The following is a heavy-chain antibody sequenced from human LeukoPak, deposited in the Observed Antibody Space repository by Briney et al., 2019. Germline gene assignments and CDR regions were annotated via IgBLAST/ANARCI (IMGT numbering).Heavy chain of an antibody. CDR1: GFTFSSFW. D-gene: IGHD3-3*02. V-gene: IGHV3-7*01. CDR2: IKEDGSQK. J-gene: IGHJ4*02. CDR3: ARGGGHLY. Sequence: PGGSLRLSCAASGFTFSSFWMSWVRQAPGKGLEWVANIKEDGSQKNYVDSVKGRFTISRDNAKNSLYLQMDSLRAEDTAVYYCARGGGHLYWGQGTLVTVSS.